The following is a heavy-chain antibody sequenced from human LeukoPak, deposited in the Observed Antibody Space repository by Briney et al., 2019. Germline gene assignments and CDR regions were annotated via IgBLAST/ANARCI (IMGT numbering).Heavy chain of an antibody. CDR2: ISAYDGNT. J-gene: IGHJ4*02. D-gene: IGHD6-19*01. Sequence: ASVEVSCKASGYTFTSYGISWVRQAPGQGLEWMGWISAYDGNTNYAQKLQGRVTMTTDTSTSTAYMELRSLRSDDTAVYYCARDDIAVAGTKGFDYWGQGTLVTVSS. V-gene: IGHV1-18*01. CDR1: GYTFTSYG. CDR3: ARDDIAVAGTKGFDY.